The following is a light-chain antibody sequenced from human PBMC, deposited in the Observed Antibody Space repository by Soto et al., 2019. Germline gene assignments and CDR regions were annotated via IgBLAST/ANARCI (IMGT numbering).Light chain of an antibody. CDR2: VSRDGSH. Sequence: QSVLTQSPSASASLGASVRLTCTLSSGHSSFAIAWHQQQPEKGPRYLMKVSRDGSHSKGDGIPDRFSGSSSGTERYLTISSLQSEDEADYYCQTWTTGIRVFGGGTKVTVL. V-gene: IGLV4-69*01. J-gene: IGLJ3*02. CDR3: QTWTTGIRV. CDR1: SGHSSFA.